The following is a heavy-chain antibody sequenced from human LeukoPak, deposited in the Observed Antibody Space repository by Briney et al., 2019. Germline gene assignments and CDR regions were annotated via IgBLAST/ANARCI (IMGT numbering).Heavy chain of an antibody. D-gene: IGHD3-10*01. V-gene: IGHV4-59*12. J-gene: IGHJ4*02. Sequence: SETLSLTCTVSGGSISSYYWSWIRQPPGQGLEWIGYIYHTGGSFYNPSLKSRVTISVDRSKNQFSLKMFSVTAADTAVYYCARRPAIRGAPFDNWGQGTLVTVSS. CDR3: ARRPAIRGAPFDN. CDR2: IYHTGGS. CDR1: GGSISSYY.